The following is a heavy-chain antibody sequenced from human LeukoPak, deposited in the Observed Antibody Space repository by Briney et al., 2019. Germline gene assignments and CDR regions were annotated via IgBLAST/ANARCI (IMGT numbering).Heavy chain of an antibody. CDR3: AKDWGPSIVGALFDS. V-gene: IGHV3-30*02. D-gene: IGHD1-26*01. J-gene: IGHJ4*02. CDR1: GFTFSNYG. Sequence: PGRSLRLSCAASGFTFSNYGMHWVRQAPGKGLEWVAFIRHDGSNKYYADSVKGRFTISRDNSKNTLSLQMNSLRAEDTAVYYCAKDWGPSIVGALFDSWGQGTLVTVSS. CDR2: IRHDGSNK.